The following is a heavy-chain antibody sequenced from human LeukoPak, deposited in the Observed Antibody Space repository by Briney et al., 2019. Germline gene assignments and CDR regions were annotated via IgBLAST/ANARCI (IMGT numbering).Heavy chain of an antibody. CDR2: ISWNSGSI. Sequence: GRSLRLSCAASGFTFDDYAMHWVRQAPGKGLEWVSGISWNSGSIGYADSVKGRFTISRGNAKNSLYLQMNSLRAEDTALYYCAKDGHSSSWYGPFDYWGQGTLVTVSS. CDR1: GFTFDDYA. J-gene: IGHJ4*02. CDR3: AKDGHSSSWYGPFDY. D-gene: IGHD6-13*01. V-gene: IGHV3-9*01.